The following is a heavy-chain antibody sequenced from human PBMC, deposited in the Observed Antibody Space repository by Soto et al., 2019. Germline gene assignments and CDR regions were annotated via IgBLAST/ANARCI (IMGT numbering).Heavy chain of an antibody. V-gene: IGHV4-4*02. J-gene: IGHJ4*02. CDR3: ARVRVVRGVIITAGLYYFDY. CDR2: IYHSGST. Sequence: SETLSLTCTVSGGSISSSNWWSWVRQPPGKGLEWIGEIYHSGSTNYNPSLKSRVTISVDKSKNQFSLKLSSVTAADTAVYYCARVRVVRGVIITAGLYYFDYWGQGTLVTVS. CDR1: GGSISSSNW. D-gene: IGHD3-10*01.